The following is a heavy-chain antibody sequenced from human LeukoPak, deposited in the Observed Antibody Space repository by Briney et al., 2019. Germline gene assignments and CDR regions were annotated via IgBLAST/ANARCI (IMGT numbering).Heavy chain of an antibody. CDR1: GYTFTSYY. J-gene: IGHJ4*02. V-gene: IGHV1-46*01. CDR2: INPSSGSI. CDR3: ARDGEMTTKLYYFDY. Sequence: GASVKVSSKASGYTFTSYYMHWVRQAPGQGLEWMGIINPSSGSISYAQKFQGRVTMTRDTSTSTVYMELSSLRSEDTAVYYCARDGEMTTKLYYFDYWGQGTLVTVSS. D-gene: IGHD5-24*01.